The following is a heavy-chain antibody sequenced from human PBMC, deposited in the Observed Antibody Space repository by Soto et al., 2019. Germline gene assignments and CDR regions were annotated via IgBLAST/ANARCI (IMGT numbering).Heavy chain of an antibody. CDR2: VSYDAGYK. V-gene: IGHV3-30*18. CDR3: AKVSISKSSAVTFDS. J-gene: IGHJ4*02. D-gene: IGHD2-15*01. Sequence: QVQLVESGGGMVQPGRSLRLSCTVSGFTFSTYDMHWVGQAPGKGLEWVAVVSYDAGYKNYADSVKGRFTISRDNSKNTLYLQMNGLRPEATAVYYCAKVSISKSSAVTFDSWGQGTLVTVPS. CDR1: GFTFSTYD.